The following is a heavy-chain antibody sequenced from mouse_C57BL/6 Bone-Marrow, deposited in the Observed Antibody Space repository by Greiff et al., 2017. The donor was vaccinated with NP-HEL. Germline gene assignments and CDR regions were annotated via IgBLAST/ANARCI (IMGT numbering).Heavy chain of an antibody. CDR2: ILPGSGST. Sequence: VQLVESGAELLKPGASVKLSCKATGYTFTGYWIEWVKQRPGHGLEWIGEILPGSGSTNYNEKFKGKATFTADTSSNTAYMQLSSLTTEDSAIYYCARMVYYYGSSVYYFDYWGQGTTLTVSS. CDR1: GYTFTGYW. J-gene: IGHJ2*01. V-gene: IGHV1-9*01. CDR3: ARMVYYYGSSVYYFDY. D-gene: IGHD1-1*01.